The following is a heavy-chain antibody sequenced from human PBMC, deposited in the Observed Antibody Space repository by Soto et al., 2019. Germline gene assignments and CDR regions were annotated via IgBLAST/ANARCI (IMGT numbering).Heavy chain of an antibody. Sequence: ASVKVSCKVSGYTLTELSMHWVRQAPGKGLEWMGGFDPEDGETIYAQKFQGRVTMTEDTSTDTAYMELSSLRSEDTAVYYCATQGGTTVIPGYYYYYGMDVWGQGTTVTVYS. D-gene: IGHD4-17*01. CDR2: FDPEDGET. CDR3: ATQGGTTVIPGYYYYYGMDV. J-gene: IGHJ6*02. V-gene: IGHV1-24*01. CDR1: GYTLTELS.